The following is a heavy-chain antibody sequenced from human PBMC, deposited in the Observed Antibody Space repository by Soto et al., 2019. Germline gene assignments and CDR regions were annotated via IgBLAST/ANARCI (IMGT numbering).Heavy chain of an antibody. D-gene: IGHD3-16*02. CDR3: AKERMITFGGVIDKDAFDI. V-gene: IGHV3-23*01. CDR2: ISGSGGST. Sequence: GGSLRLSCAASGFTFSSYAMSWVRQAPGKGLEWVSAISGSGGSTYYPASVKGRFTISRDNSKNTLYLQMNSLRAEDTAVYYGAKERMITFGGVIDKDAFDIWGQGTMVTVSS. J-gene: IGHJ3*02. CDR1: GFTFSSYA.